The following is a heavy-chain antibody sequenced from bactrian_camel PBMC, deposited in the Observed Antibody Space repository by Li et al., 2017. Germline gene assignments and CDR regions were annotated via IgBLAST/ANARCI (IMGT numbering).Heavy chain of an antibody. CDR1: YSTAC. CDR2: IDDDGSA. Sequence: QVQLVESGGGSVQAGGSLRLSCAASYSTACMGWFRQPPGKEREGVAGIDDDGSAHYVDTVKGRFTISKVNAESTLYLHMNNLEPEDTAMYYCAAGDNRPCSLRTAPYAYWGHGTQVTVS. J-gene: IGHJ4*01. D-gene: IGHD6*01. V-gene: IGHV3S53*01. CDR3: AAGDNRPCSLRTAPYAY.